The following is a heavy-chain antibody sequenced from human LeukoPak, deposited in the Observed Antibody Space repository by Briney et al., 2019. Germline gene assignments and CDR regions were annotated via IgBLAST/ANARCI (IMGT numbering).Heavy chain of an antibody. V-gene: IGHV4-59*01. CDR1: GGSISSYY. CDR2: IYYSGST. J-gene: IGHJ4*02. D-gene: IGHD1-26*01. Sequence: SETLSLTCTVSGGSISSYYWSWIRQPPGKGLEWIGYIYYSGSTNYNPSLKSRVTISVDTSKNQFSLKLSSVTAADTAVYYCARVWLGGSYDYWGQGTLVTASS. CDR3: ARVWLGGSYDY.